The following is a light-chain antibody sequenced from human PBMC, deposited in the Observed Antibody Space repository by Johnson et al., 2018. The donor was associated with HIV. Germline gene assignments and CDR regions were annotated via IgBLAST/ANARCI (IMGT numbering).Light chain of an antibody. Sequence: QSVLTQPPSVSAAPGQKVTISCSGSSCDIGNNYVSCHQQFPGTAPKLLIYDNNKRSSGIPDRISGSKSGTSATLGITGLHTGDEADYYCGTWDTRLSAGHVFGTGTKVTVL. CDR3: GTWDTRLSAGHV. CDR2: DNN. J-gene: IGLJ1*01. CDR1: SCDIGNNY. V-gene: IGLV1-51*01.